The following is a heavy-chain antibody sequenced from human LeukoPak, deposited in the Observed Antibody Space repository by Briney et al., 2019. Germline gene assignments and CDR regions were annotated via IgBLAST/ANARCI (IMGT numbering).Heavy chain of an antibody. D-gene: IGHD2-15*01. J-gene: IGHJ6*03. CDR2: IYTSGST. Sequence: SETLSLTCTVSGGSISSYYWSWIRQPAGKGLEWIGRIYTSGSTNYNPSLKSRVTMSVDTSKNQFSLKLSSVTAADTTVYYCARSPVVAATHASYYYYYYMDVWGKGTTVTVSS. CDR3: ARSPVVAATHASYYYYYYMDV. CDR1: GGSISSYY. V-gene: IGHV4-4*07.